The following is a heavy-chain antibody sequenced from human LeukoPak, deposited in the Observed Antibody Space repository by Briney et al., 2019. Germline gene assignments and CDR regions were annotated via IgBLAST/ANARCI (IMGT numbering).Heavy chain of an antibody. V-gene: IGHV3-30*02. CDR1: GFTFSSYG. CDR3: AKDLVVVPRVLDY. Sequence: PGGSLRLSCAASGFTFSSYGMHWVRQAPGKGLEWVAFIRYDGSNKYYADSVKGRFTISRDDSKNTLYLQMNSLRAEDTAVYYCAKDLVVVPRVLDYWGQGTLVTVSP. D-gene: IGHD2-2*01. CDR2: IRYDGSNK. J-gene: IGHJ4*02.